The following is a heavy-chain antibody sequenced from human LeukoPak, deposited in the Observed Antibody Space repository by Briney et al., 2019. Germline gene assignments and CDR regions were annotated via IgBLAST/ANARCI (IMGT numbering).Heavy chain of an antibody. J-gene: IGHJ4*02. V-gene: IGHV3-48*03. CDR2: ISSSGSTI. CDR1: GFTFSSYE. CDR3: ARGFLVRGPVYFDY. Sequence: GGSLRLSCAASGFTFSSYEMNWVRQAPGKGLEWVSYISSSGSTIYYADSVKGRFTISRDNAKNSLYLQMNSLRAEDTAGYYCARGFLVRGPVYFDYWGQGTLVTVSS. D-gene: IGHD3-10*01.